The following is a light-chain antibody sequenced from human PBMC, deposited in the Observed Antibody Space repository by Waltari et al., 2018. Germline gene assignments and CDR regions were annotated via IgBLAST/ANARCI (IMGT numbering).Light chain of an antibody. CDR2: HAS. Sequence: EIVLTQSPATLSLSPGERATLSCRASQSISNFLAWYQQKPGQAPRLLIYHASNRATGIPARFSGRGSGTDFTLTISSLEPGDSAVYCCQQRANWPPLTFGGGTRVEI. V-gene: IGKV3-11*01. CDR3: QQRANWPPLT. J-gene: IGKJ4*01. CDR1: QSISNF.